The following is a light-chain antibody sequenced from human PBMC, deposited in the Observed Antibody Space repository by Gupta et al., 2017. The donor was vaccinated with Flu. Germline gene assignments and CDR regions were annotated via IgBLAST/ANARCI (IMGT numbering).Light chain of an antibody. CDR3: LQTNTFPPT. V-gene: IGKV1D-12*01. CDR1: QDINTW. Sequence: DIQMTQSPSSVSASVGDRVTITCRASQDINTWLAWYQQKPGKAPNLLIYAASSLQGGVPSRFSGSGSGTDFTLTISSLQPEDFATYYCLQTNTFPPTFGPGAKVDIK. CDR2: AAS. J-gene: IGKJ3*01.